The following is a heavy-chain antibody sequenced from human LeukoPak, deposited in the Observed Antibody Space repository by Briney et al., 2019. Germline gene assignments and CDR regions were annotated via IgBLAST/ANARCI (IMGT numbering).Heavy chain of an antibody. Sequence: ASVTVSFKASGYTFTSYYMHWVRQAPGQGLEWMGIINPSGGSTSYAQKFQGRVTMTRDMSTSTVYMELSSLRSEDTAVYYCASGSGWYPDYWGQGTLVTVSS. D-gene: IGHD6-19*01. CDR1: GYTFTSYY. J-gene: IGHJ4*02. CDR2: INPSGGST. CDR3: ASGSGWYPDY. V-gene: IGHV1-46*01.